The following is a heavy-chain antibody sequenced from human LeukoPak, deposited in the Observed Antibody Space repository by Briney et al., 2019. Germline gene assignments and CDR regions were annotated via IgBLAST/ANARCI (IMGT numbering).Heavy chain of an antibody. CDR1: GFTFSGYD. Sequence: PGGSLRLSCAASGFTFSGYDMSWVRQAPGKGLEWVSGINKSGGGTYYADSVKGRFTMPRDNSKNTLFLQMNSLRAEDTAVYYCAKVTWSSSGSDYWGQGTLVTVSS. CDR3: AKVTWSSSGSDY. V-gene: IGHV3-23*01. CDR2: INKSGGGT. D-gene: IGHD6-19*01. J-gene: IGHJ4*02.